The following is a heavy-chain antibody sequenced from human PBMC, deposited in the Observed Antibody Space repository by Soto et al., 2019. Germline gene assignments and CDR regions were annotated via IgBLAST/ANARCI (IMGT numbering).Heavy chain of an antibody. D-gene: IGHD3-16*01. J-gene: IGHJ4*02. Sequence: QVQLVQSGAEVRWPGASVKVSCEASGYTFSTYDINWVRQAPGQGLEWMGWVNANSGKAGYAQKFQGRVTMTTSSSIRTAYMELNSLRSEDTAVYYCARGWGRWPHEKPGDYWGQGTLVTVSS. CDR1: GYTFSTYD. V-gene: IGHV1-8*01. CDR2: VNANSGKA. CDR3: ARGWGRWPHEKPGDY.